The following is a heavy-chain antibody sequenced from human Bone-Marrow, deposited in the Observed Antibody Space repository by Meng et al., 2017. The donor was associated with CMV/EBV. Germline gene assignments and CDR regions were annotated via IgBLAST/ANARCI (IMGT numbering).Heavy chain of an antibody. CDR2: ISYDGSYK. CDR1: GFTFSTYS. CDR3: AKDREPLLWFGEFPAY. V-gene: IGHV3-30-3*01. Sequence: GGSLRLSCAASGFTFSTYSIHWVRQAPGKGLEWVALISYDGSYKYYGDSVKGRFTISRDNSKDTLYLQMNSLRAEDTAVYYCAKDREPLLWFGEFPAYWGQGTTVTVSS. J-gene: IGHJ6*02. D-gene: IGHD3-10*01.